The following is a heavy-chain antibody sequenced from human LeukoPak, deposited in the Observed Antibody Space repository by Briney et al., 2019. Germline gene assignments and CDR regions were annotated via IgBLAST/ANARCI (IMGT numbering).Heavy chain of an antibody. V-gene: IGHV4-59*01. CDR1: GGSISSYY. D-gene: IGHD3-22*01. CDR2: IYYSGST. Sequence: SETLPLTCTVSGGSISSYYWSWIRQPPGKGLEWIGYIYYSGSTNYNPSLKSRVTISVDTSKNQFSLKLSSVTAADTAVYYCARDQYYYDSSGYRRRYFDYWGQGTLVTVSS. CDR3: ARDQYYYDSSGYRRRYFDY. J-gene: IGHJ4*02.